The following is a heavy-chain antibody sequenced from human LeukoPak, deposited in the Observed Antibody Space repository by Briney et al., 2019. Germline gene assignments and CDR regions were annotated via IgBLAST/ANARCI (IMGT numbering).Heavy chain of an antibody. CDR2: ISWDGGST. Sequence: PGGSLRLSCAASGFTFDDYAMHWVRQAPGKGLEWVSLISWDGGSTYYADSVKGRFTIFRDNSKNSLYLQMNSLRAEDTALYYCAKDGLSNWGSGGAYFDYWGQGTLVTVSS. J-gene: IGHJ4*02. D-gene: IGHD7-27*01. CDR3: AKDGLSNWGSGGAYFDY. CDR1: GFTFDDYA. V-gene: IGHV3-43D*03.